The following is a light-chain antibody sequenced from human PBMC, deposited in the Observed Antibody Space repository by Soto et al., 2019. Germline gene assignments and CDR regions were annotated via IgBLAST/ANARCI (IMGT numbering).Light chain of an antibody. CDR1: QSVSSN. Sequence: EIVMTQSPATLSVSPGERATLSCRASQSVSSNLAWYQQKPGQAPRLLIYGASTRATGIPARFSGSGSGTEFTLTISSLQPEDFATYYCQQTYTSRPWTFGRGTKVDIK. CDR3: QQTYTSRPWT. J-gene: IGKJ1*01. CDR2: GAS. V-gene: IGKV3-15*01.